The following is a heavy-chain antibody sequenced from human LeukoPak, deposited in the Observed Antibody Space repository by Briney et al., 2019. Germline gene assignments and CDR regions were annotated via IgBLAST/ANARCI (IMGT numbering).Heavy chain of an antibody. D-gene: IGHD1-20*01. CDR3: VPLNWNPPGDFDR. CDR1: GFTFSTSN. Sequence: GGSVRLSCAASGFTFSTSNMNWVRQAPGKGLEWVANIKDDGSDKYYVDSVKGRFSISKDNAKNALYLQMNSLRVEDTAVYYCVPLNWNPPGDFDRWGQGTLVTVSS. J-gene: IGHJ4*02. V-gene: IGHV3-7*01. CDR2: IKDDGSDK.